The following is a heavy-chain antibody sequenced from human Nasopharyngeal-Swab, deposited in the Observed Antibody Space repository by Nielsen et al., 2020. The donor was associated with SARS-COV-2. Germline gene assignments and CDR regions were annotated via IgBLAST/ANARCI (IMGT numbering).Heavy chain of an antibody. Sequence: SETLSLTCTVSGGSISSSSYYWDWIRQPPGRGLEWIGNIHYTGNTYYNPSLKSRVTISVDTSRNQFSLKLRSVTGADTAVYYCARHSNGYCSSSSCCAGVNLDYWGQGSLVTVSS. J-gene: IGHJ4*02. CDR1: GGSISSSSYY. CDR3: ARHSNGYCSSSSCCAGVNLDY. CDR2: IHYTGNT. D-gene: IGHD2-2*03. V-gene: IGHV4-39*01.